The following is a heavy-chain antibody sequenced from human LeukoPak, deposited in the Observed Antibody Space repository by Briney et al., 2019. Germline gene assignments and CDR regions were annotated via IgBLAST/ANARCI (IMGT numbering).Heavy chain of an antibody. CDR2: ISYDGSNK. CDR1: GFTFSSYG. D-gene: IGHD2-15*01. V-gene: IGHV3-30*18. CDR3: AKVGDCSGGSCYSGMDV. J-gene: IGHJ6*02. Sequence: GGSLRLCCAASGFTFSSYGMHWVRQAPGKGLEWVAVISYDGSNKYYADSVKGRFTISRDNSKNTLYLQMSSLRAEDTAVYYCAKVGDCSGGSCYSGMDVWGQGTTVTVSS.